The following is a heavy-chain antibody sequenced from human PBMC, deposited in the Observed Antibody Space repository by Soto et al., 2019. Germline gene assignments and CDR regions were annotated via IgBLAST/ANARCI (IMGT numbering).Heavy chain of an antibody. CDR2: IAFTGSAA. J-gene: IGHJ4*02. V-gene: IGHV3-23*01. CDR3: VKEVAPVRLVALAL. Sequence: GGSLRLSCATSGFTLHDYAMSWVRQAPGKGLEWVSAIAFTGSAAYYADSVKVRLTISRDNSKNIVYLQMNSRRVDDTALYYCVKEVAPVRLVALALWGQGTQVTASP. CDR1: GFTLHDYA. D-gene: IGHD2-2*01.